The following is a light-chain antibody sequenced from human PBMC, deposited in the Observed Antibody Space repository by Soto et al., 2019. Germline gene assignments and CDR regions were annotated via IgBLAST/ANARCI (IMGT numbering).Light chain of an antibody. CDR2: KAS. CDR1: QSITEW. V-gene: IGKV1-5*03. Sequence: DIQKTQYPSTLSASVGDRGTITCRASQSITEWLAWYQQKPGKAPKFLIYKASNLEGGVPSRFSGSGSGTEFTLTISSVQPDDFATYYCQYWDDYSWTFGQGTKVEIK. J-gene: IGKJ1*01. CDR3: QYWDDYSWT.